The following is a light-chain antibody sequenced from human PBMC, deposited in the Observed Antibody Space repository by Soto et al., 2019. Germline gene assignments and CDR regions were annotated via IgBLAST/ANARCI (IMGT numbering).Light chain of an antibody. CDR3: QQDNSFPYP. J-gene: IGKJ2*01. CDR1: QDISSW. V-gene: IGKV1D-12*01. Sequence: DIQMTQSPSSVSASVGDRVTITCRASQDISSWLAWYQQKPGKAPKLLIYAAPSLQSGVPPRFSGSGSGTDFTLTISRLQPEDFEHSYCQQDNSFPYPFGQGTKVDIK. CDR2: AAP.